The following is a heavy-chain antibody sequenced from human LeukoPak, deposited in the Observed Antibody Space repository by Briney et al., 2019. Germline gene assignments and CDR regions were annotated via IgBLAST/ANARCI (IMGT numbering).Heavy chain of an antibody. V-gene: IGHV1-18*01. J-gene: IGHJ4*02. Sequence: ASVKVSCKASGYIFIRQALTWVRPAPGQGLEWMGWISAYNGKTNYAQKVQGRVTMSTDTSTSTAYMELRSLRSDDTAVYFCAIGPYGWQEPYYFYYWGQGTLVTVSS. CDR1: GYIFIRQA. D-gene: IGHD1-14*01. CDR2: ISAYNGKT. CDR3: AIGPYGWQEPYYFYY.